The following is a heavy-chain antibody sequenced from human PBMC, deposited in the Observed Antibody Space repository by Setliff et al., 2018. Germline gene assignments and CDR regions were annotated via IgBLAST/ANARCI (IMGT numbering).Heavy chain of an antibody. CDR1: GYIFTDYY. CDR2: INPSSGRT. CDR3: ARDVFPYHYEGAFDI. D-gene: IGHD3-22*01. V-gene: IGHV1-46*01. Sequence: GASVKVSCKASGYIFTDYYMHWVRQAPGLGLEWMGTINPSSGRTSYAQKFQGRVTMTRDTSTSTVYMDMSSLRSEDTAVYYCARDVFPYHYEGAFDIWGQGTMVTVSS. J-gene: IGHJ3*02.